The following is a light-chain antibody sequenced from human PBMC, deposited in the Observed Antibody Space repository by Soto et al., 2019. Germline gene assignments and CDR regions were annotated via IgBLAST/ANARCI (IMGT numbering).Light chain of an antibody. CDR1: QDIGYY. CDR2: GAT. CDR3: QQYDDNPPT. Sequence: DIQMTQAPSSLSASVGDSVSIACQASQDIGYYLNWFQQKPGQAPKLLISGATKSATGVPTRYIGSGSGTDFTFTISSLQPEDVATYYCQQYDDNPPTFGQGTRLEIK. J-gene: IGKJ5*01. V-gene: IGKV1-33*01.